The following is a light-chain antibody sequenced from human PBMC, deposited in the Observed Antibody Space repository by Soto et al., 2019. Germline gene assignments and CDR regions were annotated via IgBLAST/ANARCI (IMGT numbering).Light chain of an antibody. V-gene: IGLV4-69*01. CDR3: QTWGNGIRV. J-gene: IGLJ3*02. CDR1: SGHSSYA. Sequence: QLVLTQTPSASASLGASVKLTCTLSSGHSSYAIAWHQQQPEKGPRYLMKLNSDGSHSKGDGIPDRFSGSSSRAERYLTISSLQSEDEADYYSQTWGNGIRVFGGGTKLTVL. CDR2: LNSDGSH.